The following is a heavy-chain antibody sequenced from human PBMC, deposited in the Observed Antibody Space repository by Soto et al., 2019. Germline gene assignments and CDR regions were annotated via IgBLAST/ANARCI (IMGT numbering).Heavy chain of an antibody. CDR3: ARDPFRGPKYDSYSYGMDV. CDR1: GASISSGDYY. Sequence: SETLSLTCTVSGASISSGDYYWSWIRQPPGKGLEWIGYIYYSGSTYYNPSLKSRVTISLDTSKSQFSLNLSSVTAADTAVYYCARDPFRGPKYDSYSYGMDVWGQGATVTVSS. D-gene: IGHD2-2*01. CDR2: IYYSGST. J-gene: IGHJ6*02. V-gene: IGHV4-30-4*01.